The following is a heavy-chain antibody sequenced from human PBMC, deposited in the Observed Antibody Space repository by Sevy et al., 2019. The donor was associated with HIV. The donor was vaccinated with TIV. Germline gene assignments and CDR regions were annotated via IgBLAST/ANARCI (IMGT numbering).Heavy chain of an antibody. CDR3: AATYYDFWSGYYGASYYYYGMDV. J-gene: IGHJ6*02. V-gene: IGHV4-39*01. CDR2: IYYSGST. D-gene: IGHD3-3*01. Sequence: SETLSLTCTVSGGSISSSNYYWGWIRQPPGKGLEWIGSIYYSGSTYYNPSLKSRVTISVDTSKNQFSLKLSSVTAADTAVYYCAATYYDFWSGYYGASYYYYGMDVWGQGTTVTVSS. CDR1: GGSISSSNYY.